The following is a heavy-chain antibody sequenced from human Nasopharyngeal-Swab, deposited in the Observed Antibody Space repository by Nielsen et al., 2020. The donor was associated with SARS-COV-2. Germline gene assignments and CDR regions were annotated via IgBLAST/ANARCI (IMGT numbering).Heavy chain of an antibody. CDR2: IYPGDSDT. D-gene: IGHD5-18*01. CDR1: GTSFTSYR. V-gene: IGHV5-51*01. J-gene: IGHJ3*02. CDR3: ARSAANDAFDI. Sequence: GGSLRLSCKGSGTSFTSYRIGWVRQRPGKGLEWMGVIYPGDSDTRYSPSFQGQVTISADKSISTAYLQWRSMKASDTAMYYCARSAANDAFDIWGQGTMVTVSS.